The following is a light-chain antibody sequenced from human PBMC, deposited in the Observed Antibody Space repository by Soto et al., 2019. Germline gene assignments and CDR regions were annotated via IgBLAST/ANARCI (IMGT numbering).Light chain of an antibody. CDR2: DVS. CDR1: SSDVGGYNY. V-gene: IGLV2-14*01. CDR3: SSYTSSSTYV. J-gene: IGLJ1*01. Sequence: QSALTQPASVSGSPGQSITISCTGTSSDVGGYNYVSWYQQHPGKAPKLMIYDVSNRTSGVANRVSGSKSGNTASLTISGLQDEDEADYYCSSYTSSSTYVFGTGTKVTVL.